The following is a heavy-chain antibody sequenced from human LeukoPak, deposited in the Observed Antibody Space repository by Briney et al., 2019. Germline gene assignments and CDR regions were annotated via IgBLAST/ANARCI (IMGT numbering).Heavy chain of an antibody. D-gene: IGHD1-1*01. V-gene: IGHV4-30-4*08. Sequence: SSQTLSLTCTVSGGSISSGDYYWSWIRQPPGKGLEWIGYIYYSGGTYSNPSLKSRVTMSVDTSKDQFSLKLSSVTAADTAVYYCARDRGGYGAQLDYWGQGTLVTVSS. CDR2: IYYSGGT. J-gene: IGHJ4*02. CDR3: ARDRGGYGAQLDY. CDR1: GGSISSGDYY.